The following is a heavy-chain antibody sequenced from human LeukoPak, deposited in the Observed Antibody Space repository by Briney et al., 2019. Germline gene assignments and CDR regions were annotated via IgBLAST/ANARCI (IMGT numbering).Heavy chain of an antibody. CDR1: GGSFSGYY. CDR2: INHSGST. Sequence: PSETLSLTCAVYGGSFSGYYWSCIRQPPGKGLEWIGEINHSGSTNYNPSLKSRVTISVDTSKNQFSLKLSSVTAADTAVYYCARRKGPYGSGSYYNRENWFDPWGQGTLVTVSS. D-gene: IGHD3-10*01. V-gene: IGHV4-34*01. J-gene: IGHJ5*02. CDR3: ARRKGPYGSGSYYNRENWFDP.